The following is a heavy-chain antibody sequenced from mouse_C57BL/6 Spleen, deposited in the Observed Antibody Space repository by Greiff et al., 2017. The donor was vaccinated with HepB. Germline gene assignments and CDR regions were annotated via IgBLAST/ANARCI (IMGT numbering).Heavy chain of an antibody. V-gene: IGHV1-81*01. CDR2: IYPRSGNT. D-gene: IGHD1-1*01. CDR1: GYTFTSYG. J-gene: IGHJ4*01. CDR3: ARGDYGSSLYYAMDY. Sequence: VQLQQSGAELARPGASVKLSCKASGYTFTSYGISWVKQRTGQGLEWIGEIYPRSGNTYYNEKFTGKATLTADKSSSTAYMELRSLTSEDSAVYFCARGDYGSSLYYAMDYWGQGTSVTVSS.